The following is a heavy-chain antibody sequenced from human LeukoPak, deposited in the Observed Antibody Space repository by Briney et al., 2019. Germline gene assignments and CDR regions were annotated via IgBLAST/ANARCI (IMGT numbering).Heavy chain of an antibody. CDR3: AREGFDDYGDYYGMDV. CDR2: IKEDGSEK. CDR1: GFAFSNYW. J-gene: IGHJ6*02. Sequence: GGSLRLSCAASGFAFSNYWMSWVRQAPGKGLEWVANIKEDGSEKYYMDSVKGRFTISRDNAKNSLYLQMNSLRADDTAVYYCAREGFDDYGDYYGMDVGGQGTTVTASS. D-gene: IGHD4-17*01. V-gene: IGHV3-7*03.